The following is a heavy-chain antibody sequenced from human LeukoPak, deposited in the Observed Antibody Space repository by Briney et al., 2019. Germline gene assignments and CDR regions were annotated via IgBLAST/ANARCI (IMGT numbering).Heavy chain of an antibody. V-gene: IGHV4-59*12. Sequence: PSETLSLTCTVSGGSISSYYWSWIRQPPGKGLEWIGGIYYSGSTNYNPSLKSRVTISVDTSKNQFSLKLSSVTAADTAVYYCARARVVTYYYYYYMDVWGKGTTVTVSS. CDR3: ARARVVTYYYYYYMDV. J-gene: IGHJ6*03. CDR2: IYYSGST. D-gene: IGHD3-22*01. CDR1: GGSISSYY.